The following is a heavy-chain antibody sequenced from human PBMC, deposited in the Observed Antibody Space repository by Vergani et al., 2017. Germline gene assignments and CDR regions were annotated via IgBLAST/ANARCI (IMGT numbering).Heavy chain of an antibody. CDR3: ARDGGSWQFDS. CDR1: GFTFNSYG. CDR2: IRSDGSDT. D-gene: IGHD4-23*01. J-gene: IGHJ4*02. V-gene: IGHV3-30*02. Sequence: QVQLVESGGGVVQPGGSLRLSCAASGFTFNSYGMHWVRQAPGKGLEWVASIRSDGSDTSYTDSVRGRFTVSRDNSRSTLYLHMNSLRPDDTAIYYCARDGGSWQFDSWGQGTLVTASS.